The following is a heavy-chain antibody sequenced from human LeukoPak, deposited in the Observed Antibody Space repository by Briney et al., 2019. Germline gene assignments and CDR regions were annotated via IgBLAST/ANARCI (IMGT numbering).Heavy chain of an antibody. CDR2: IIPILGMA. Sequence: ASVKLSCKASGGTFTSYAISWARKAPGQGPEWMGRIIPILGMANNAQKIQGRVTITAHTSTSTASMELSSLRSEATAVYYCAGGGIAAAPAGAFDIWGQGTMVTVSS. CDR1: GGTFTSYA. V-gene: IGHV1-69*04. J-gene: IGHJ3*02. D-gene: IGHD6-13*01. CDR3: AGGGIAAAPAGAFDI.